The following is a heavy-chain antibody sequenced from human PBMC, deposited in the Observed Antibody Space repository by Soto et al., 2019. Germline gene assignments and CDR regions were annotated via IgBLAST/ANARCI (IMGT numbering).Heavy chain of an antibody. V-gene: IGHV4-4*07. D-gene: IGHD6-13*01. CDR1: GASMDSYH. CDR3: ARDQGVAAAGITWFDP. Sequence: SETLSLTCTVSGASMDSYHWSWIRQPAGKGLEWIGHIHSSGSTNYNPSLKSRVTMSVDTSKNQFSLRLMSLTAADTAVYYCARDQGVAAAGITWFDPWGQGSLVTVSS. CDR2: IHSSGST. J-gene: IGHJ5*02.